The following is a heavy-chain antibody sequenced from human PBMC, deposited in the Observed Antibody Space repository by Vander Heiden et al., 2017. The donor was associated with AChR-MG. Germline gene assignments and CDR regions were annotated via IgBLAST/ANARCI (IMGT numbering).Heavy chain of an antibody. Sequence: QVQLQQWGAGLLRPAEPLSLTCAVHGGSIGDYYWSWIREAPGKGLEWMGEINHSGSTNYNPSLKRRVTIAVDTSKNQFSLKLSSVTAADTAVFYCATRGYSYGRYYFDTGAREPWSPSPQ. CDR1: GGSIGDYY. J-gene: IGHJ4*02. D-gene: IGHD5-18*01. V-gene: IGHV4-34*01. CDR2: INHSGST. CDR3: ATRGYSYGRYYFDT.